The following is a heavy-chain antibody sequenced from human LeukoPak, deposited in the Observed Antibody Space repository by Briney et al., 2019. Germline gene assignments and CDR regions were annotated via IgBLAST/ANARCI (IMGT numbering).Heavy chain of an antibody. D-gene: IGHD2-2*01. Sequence: SETLSLTCTVSGGSISSYYWSWIRQPPGKGLEWIGYIYYSGSTNYNPSLKSRVTISVDTSKNQFSLKLSSVTAADTAVYYCARVKVPESRAFDIWGQGTMVTVSS. J-gene: IGHJ3*02. CDR2: IYYSGST. V-gene: IGHV4-59*01. CDR3: ARVKVPESRAFDI. CDR1: GGSISSYY.